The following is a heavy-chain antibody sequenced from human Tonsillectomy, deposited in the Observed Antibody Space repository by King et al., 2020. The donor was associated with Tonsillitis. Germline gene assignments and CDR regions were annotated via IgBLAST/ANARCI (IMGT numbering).Heavy chain of an antibody. V-gene: IGHV3-49*04. Sequence: VQLVESGGDLVQPGRSLRLSCIASGFAFGDNPMSWVRQAPGKGLEWVALLRNKDFRETTEYAASVKGRFTISRDASKTIAYLQMNSLEVEDTAVYYCTRARPSKVGYHFDHWGQGALVTVSS. CDR3: TRARPSKVGYHFDH. CDR2: LRNKDFRETT. J-gene: IGHJ4*02. D-gene: IGHD1-26*01. CDR1: GFAFGDNP.